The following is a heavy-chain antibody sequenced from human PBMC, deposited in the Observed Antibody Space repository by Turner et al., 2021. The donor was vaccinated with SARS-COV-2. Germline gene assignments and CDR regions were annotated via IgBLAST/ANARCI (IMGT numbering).Heavy chain of an antibody. CDR2: ISWNSGSI. V-gene: IGHV3-9*01. CDR3: AKGSGYSYELGFDY. J-gene: IGHJ4*02. D-gene: IGHD5-18*01. Sequence: EVQLVESGGGLVQPGRSLRLSCAASGFTFDDYAMNWVRQAPGKGLECVSGISWNSGSIGYADSVKGRFTISRDNAKNSLYLQMNSLRAEDTALYYCAKGSGYSYELGFDYWGQGTLVTVSS. CDR1: GFTFDDYA.